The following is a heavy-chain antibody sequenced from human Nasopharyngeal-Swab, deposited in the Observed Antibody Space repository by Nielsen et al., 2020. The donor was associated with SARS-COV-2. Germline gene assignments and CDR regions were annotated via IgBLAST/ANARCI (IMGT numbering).Heavy chain of an antibody. J-gene: IGHJ6*02. Sequence: GESLKISCAASGFTFSSYGMHWVRQAPGKGLEWVAVIWYDGSNKYYADSVKGQFTISRDNSKNTLYLQMNSLRAEDTAVYYCASSAPYYDFWSGYRQPYGMDVWGQGTTVTVSS. CDR2: IWYDGSNK. CDR3: ASSAPYYDFWSGYRQPYGMDV. V-gene: IGHV3-33*08. D-gene: IGHD3-3*01. CDR1: GFTFSSYG.